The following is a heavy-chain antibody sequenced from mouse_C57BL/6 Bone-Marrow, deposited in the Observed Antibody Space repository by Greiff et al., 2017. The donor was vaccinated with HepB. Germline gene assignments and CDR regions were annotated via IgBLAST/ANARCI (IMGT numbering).Heavy chain of an antibody. CDR2: IRNKANGYTT. J-gene: IGHJ3*01. D-gene: IGHD3-2*02. V-gene: IGHV7-3*01. CDR3: ASLDSSGHHSFAY. CDR1: GFTFTDYY. Sequence: EVQLQESGGGLVQPGGSLSLSCAASGFTFTDYYMSWVRQPPGKALEWLGFIRNKANGYTTEYSASVKGRFTISRDNSQSILYLQMNALRAEDSATYYCASLDSSGHHSFAYWGQGTLVTVSA.